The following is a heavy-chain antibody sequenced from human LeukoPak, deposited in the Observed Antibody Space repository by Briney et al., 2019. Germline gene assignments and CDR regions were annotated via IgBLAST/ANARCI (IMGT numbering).Heavy chain of an antibody. J-gene: IGHJ6*02. CDR3: ARVVTATYYYYGMDV. Sequence: ASVKVSCKASGYTLTGYYMHWVRQAPGQGLEWMGWINPNSGGTNYAQKFQGRVTMTRDTSISTAYMELSRLRSDDTAVYYCARVVTATYYYYGMDVWGQGTTVTVSS. CDR1: GYTLTGYY. D-gene: IGHD2-21*02. CDR2: INPNSGGT. V-gene: IGHV1-2*02.